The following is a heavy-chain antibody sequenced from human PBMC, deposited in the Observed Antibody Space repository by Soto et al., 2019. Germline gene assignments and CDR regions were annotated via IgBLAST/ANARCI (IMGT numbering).Heavy chain of an antibody. CDR2: ISYDGSNK. CDR3: ARDQPTSGLYYDFWSGYYSPSYYGMDV. Sequence: QVQLVESGGGVVQPGRSLRLSCAASGFTFSSYAMHWVRQAPGKGLEWVAVISYDGSNKYYADSVKGRFTISRDNSKNALYLQMNSLRAEDTAVYYCARDQPTSGLYYDFWSGYYSPSYYGMDVWGQGTTVTVSS. J-gene: IGHJ6*02. CDR1: GFTFSSYA. D-gene: IGHD3-3*01. V-gene: IGHV3-30-3*01.